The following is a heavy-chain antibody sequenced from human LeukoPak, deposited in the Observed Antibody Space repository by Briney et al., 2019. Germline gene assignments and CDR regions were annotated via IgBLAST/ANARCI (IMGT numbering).Heavy chain of an antibody. V-gene: IGHV3-21*01. CDR3: ARVSPYDSSGYYPGVGFDP. J-gene: IGHJ5*02. Sequence: GGSLRLSCAASGFTFSSYSMNWVRQAPGKGLEWVSSISSSSGYIYYADSVKGRFTISRDNAKNSLYLQMNSLRAEDTAVYYCARVSPYDSSGYYPGVGFDPWGQGTLVTVSS. CDR1: GFTFSSYS. CDR2: ISSSSGYI. D-gene: IGHD3-22*01.